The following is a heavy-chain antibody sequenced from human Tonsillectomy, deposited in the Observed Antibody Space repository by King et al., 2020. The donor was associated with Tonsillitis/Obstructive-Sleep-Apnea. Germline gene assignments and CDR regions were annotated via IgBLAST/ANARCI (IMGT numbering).Heavy chain of an antibody. CDR3: AGDFDQRLPTYYFDF. CDR1: GFAFSNYA. V-gene: IGHV3-33*01. CDR2: VWYDGENK. Sequence: VQLVESGGGVAQPGRSLRLSCAASGFAFSNYAIHWVRQAPGKGPEWVAVVWYDGENKYYADSVRGRFIISRDNARNTVELQMNGLRAEDTAIYYCAGDFDQRLPTYYFDFWGQGAQVIVPS. D-gene: IGHD6-25*01. J-gene: IGHJ4*02.